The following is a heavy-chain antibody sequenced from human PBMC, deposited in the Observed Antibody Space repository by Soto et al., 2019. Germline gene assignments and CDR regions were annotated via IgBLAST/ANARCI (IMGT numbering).Heavy chain of an antibody. CDR2: LSGSGGTT. D-gene: IGHD2-2*02. CDR1: GVTFSNYA. CDR3: AKDAIPYNGRDDAFDL. J-gene: IGHJ3*01. Sequence: EVQLLESGGGLVQPGGSLRLSCTVSGVTFSNYAMNWVRQAPGKGLEWVSSLSGSGGTTYYADSVKGRFIISRDNSRNILYLQMTNLRAEDTGVYYCAKDAIPYNGRDDAFDLWGQGTMVTVSS. V-gene: IGHV3-23*01.